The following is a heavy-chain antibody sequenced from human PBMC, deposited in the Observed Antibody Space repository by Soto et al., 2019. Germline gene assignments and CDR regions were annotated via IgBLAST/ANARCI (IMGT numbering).Heavy chain of an antibody. CDR1: GYTFTRYG. V-gene: IGHV1-18*01. CDR3: AKNGHPPYYYYGMDV. D-gene: IGHD2-8*01. CDR2: ISGYNGDT. J-gene: IGHJ6*02. Sequence: QGQLVQSGGEVKKPGASVKVSCKASGYTFTRYGISWVRQAPGQGLEWMGWISGYNGDTKYAQKFQGRVSMTVDTSTTTAYMELRSLRSDDRAVYYCAKNGHPPYYYYGMDVWGQGTTVTVSS.